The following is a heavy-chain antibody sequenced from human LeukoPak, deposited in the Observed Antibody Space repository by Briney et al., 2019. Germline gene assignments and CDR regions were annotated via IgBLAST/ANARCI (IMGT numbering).Heavy chain of an antibody. J-gene: IGHJ4*02. CDR2: IWYDGSNK. CDR3: ARDRVGASD. CDR1: GFTFSSYG. D-gene: IGHD1-26*01. V-gene: IGHV3-33*01. Sequence: PGGSLRLSCAASGFTFSSYGMHWVRQAPGKGLEWVAVIWYDGSNKYYADSVKGRFTISRDNSKNTLYLQMNSLRAEDTAVYCCARDRVGASDWGQGTLVTVSS.